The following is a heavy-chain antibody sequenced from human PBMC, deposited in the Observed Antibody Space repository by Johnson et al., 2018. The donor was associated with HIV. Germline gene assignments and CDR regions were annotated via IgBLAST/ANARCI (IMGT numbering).Heavy chain of an antibody. CDR2: FYSGGTT. D-gene: IGHD4-17*01. CDR1: GFTVSSNY. CDR3: AKDRMYDYGDYGGAFDI. J-gene: IGHJ3*02. V-gene: IGHV3-66*01. Sequence: VQLVESGGGLVHPGGSLRLSCAASGFTVSSNYMSWVRQAPGKGLEWVSVFYSGGTTYYADSLKGRFTISRDNSKNTLYLQMNSLRAEDTAVYYCAKDRMYDYGDYGGAFDIWGQGTMVTVSS.